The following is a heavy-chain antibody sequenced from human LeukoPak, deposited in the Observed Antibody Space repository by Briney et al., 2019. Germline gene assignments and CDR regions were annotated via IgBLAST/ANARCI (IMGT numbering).Heavy chain of an antibody. Sequence: PGRSLRLSCTASGFTFGDYAMSWFRQAPGKGLEWVGFIRSKAYGGTTEYAASVKGRFTISRDDSKSIAYLQMNSLKTEDTAVYYCTRGLYSSGWLYYFDYWGQGTLVTVSS. J-gene: IGHJ4*02. CDR2: IRSKAYGGTT. V-gene: IGHV3-49*03. CDR3: TRGLYSSGWLYYFDY. CDR1: GFTFGDYA. D-gene: IGHD6-19*01.